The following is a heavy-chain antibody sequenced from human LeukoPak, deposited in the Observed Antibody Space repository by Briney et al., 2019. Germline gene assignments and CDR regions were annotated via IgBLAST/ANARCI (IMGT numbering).Heavy chain of an antibody. CDR3: ARYGDYDILTGYYLYFDY. J-gene: IGHJ4*02. Sequence: PSETLSLTCTVSGGSIDSSYWGWIRQPPGRGLEWIGFLFYNGSTNYNPSLKSRVTISLDTSKNHFSLKLSSVTAADTAVYYCARYGDYDILTGYYLYFDYWGQGTLVTVSS. CDR2: LFYNGST. D-gene: IGHD3-9*01. CDR1: GGSIDSSY. V-gene: IGHV4-59*01.